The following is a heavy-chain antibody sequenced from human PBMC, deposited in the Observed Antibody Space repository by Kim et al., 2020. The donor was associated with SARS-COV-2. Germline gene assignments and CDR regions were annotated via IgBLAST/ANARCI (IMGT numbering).Heavy chain of an antibody. J-gene: IGHJ4*02. CDR3: ARDLGVAFDY. Sequence: GGSLRLSCAASGFTFSNFAMHWVRQAPGKGLEWVAVISFDGSNKYYADSVKGRFTISRDNSKNTLFLQMNSLRTEDTAVYYCARDLGVAFDYWGQGTLVSVSS. D-gene: IGHD3-16*01. V-gene: IGHV3-30-3*01. CDR2: ISFDGSNK. CDR1: GFTFSNFA.